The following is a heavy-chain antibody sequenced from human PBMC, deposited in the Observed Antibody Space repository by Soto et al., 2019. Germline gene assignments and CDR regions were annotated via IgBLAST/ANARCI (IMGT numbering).Heavy chain of an antibody. Sequence: GGSLRLSCAASGFTFSNYGMYWVRQAPGKGLEWVAFISYDGSSKYYADSVKGRLTISRDNSKNTLYLQMNSLRAEDTAVYYCAKDGAAAGPFDYWGQGTLVTVSS. CDR1: GFTFSNYG. CDR2: ISYDGSSK. V-gene: IGHV3-30*18. CDR3: AKDGAAAGPFDY. D-gene: IGHD6-13*01. J-gene: IGHJ4*02.